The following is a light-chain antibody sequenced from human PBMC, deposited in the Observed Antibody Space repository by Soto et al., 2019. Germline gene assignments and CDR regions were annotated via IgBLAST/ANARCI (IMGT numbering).Light chain of an antibody. Sequence: DIQMTQSPSTLSGSVGDRVTITCRASQTISSWLAWYQQKPGKAPKLLIYKASTLKSGVPSRFSGSGSGTEFTLTISSLQSEDFAVYYCQHYVTWPLTFGGGTKVESK. CDR3: QHYVTWPLT. CDR2: KAS. J-gene: IGKJ4*01. CDR1: QTISSW. V-gene: IGKV1-5*03.